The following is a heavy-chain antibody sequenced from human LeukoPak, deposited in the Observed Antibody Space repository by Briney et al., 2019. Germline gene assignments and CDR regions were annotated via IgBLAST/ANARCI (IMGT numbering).Heavy chain of an antibody. CDR1: GGSISSYY. D-gene: IGHD3-22*01. J-gene: IGHJ3*01. CDR2: IYYSGST. Sequence: SETLSLTCTVSGGSISSYYWSWIRQPPGKGLEWIGYIYYSGSTNYSPSLKSRVTISVDTSKNQFSLKLSSVTAADTAVYYCARDGMYYYDTSGYLNAFDFWGQGTMVTVSS. CDR3: ARDGMYYYDTSGYLNAFDF. V-gene: IGHV4-59*01.